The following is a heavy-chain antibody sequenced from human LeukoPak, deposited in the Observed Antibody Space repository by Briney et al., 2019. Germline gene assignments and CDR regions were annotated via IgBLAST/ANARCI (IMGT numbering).Heavy chain of an antibody. CDR1: IFTFSIYC. V-gene: IGHV3-7*01. Sequence: GGSLRLSCAPSIFTFSIYCMSGVPHAPGRGVECVANITQDGGEKYYVDFVKGRFTISRDNAKNSLYLQMNRLRAEDTAVYYCARDAPPYCSGGSCYSRYWGEGALVSVSS. CDR2: ITQDGGEK. D-gene: IGHD2-15*01. CDR3: ARDAPPYCSGGSCYSRY. J-gene: IGHJ4*02.